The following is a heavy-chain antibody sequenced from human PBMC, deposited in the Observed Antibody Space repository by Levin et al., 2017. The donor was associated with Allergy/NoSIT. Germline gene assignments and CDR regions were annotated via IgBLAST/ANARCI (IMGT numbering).Heavy chain of an antibody. J-gene: IGHJ5*02. CDR2: MNPNSGNT. V-gene: IGHV1-8*01. D-gene: IGHD6-19*01. CDR3: ARGPSSRWLVRWFDP. Sequence: ASVKVSCKASGYTFTSYDINWVRQATGHGLEWMGWMNPNSGNTGYAQKFQGRVTMTRNTSISTAYMELSSLRSEDTAVYYCARGPSSRWLVRWFDPWGQGTLVTVSS. CDR1: GYTFTSYD.